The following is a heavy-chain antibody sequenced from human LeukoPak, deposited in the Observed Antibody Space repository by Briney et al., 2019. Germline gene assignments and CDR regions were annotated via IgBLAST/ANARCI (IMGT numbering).Heavy chain of an antibody. CDR1: GGSISSYY. Sequence: SGTLSLTCTVSGGSISSYYWSWIRQPPGKGLEWIGYIYYSGSTNYNPSLKSRVTISVDTSKNQFSLKLSSVTAADTAVYYCARNSRYSDYYYYGMDVWGQGTTVTVSS. J-gene: IGHJ6*02. D-gene: IGHD5-12*01. V-gene: IGHV4-59*01. CDR3: ARNSRYSDYYYYGMDV. CDR2: IYYSGST.